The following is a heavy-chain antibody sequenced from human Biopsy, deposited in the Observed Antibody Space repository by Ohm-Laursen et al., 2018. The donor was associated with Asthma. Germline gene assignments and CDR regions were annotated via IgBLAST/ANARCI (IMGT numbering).Heavy chain of an antibody. V-gene: IGHV1-18*01. CDR3: ARAVDYSHYYGIDV. CDR1: GYTFNSAG. Sequence: VSSVTVSCKTSGYTFNSAGITWVRQAPGQGLEWMGCISVYNGNTKVAQKLQDRVTMITDTSTSTAYMELRSLRSDDTAVYFCARAVDYSHYYGIDVWGQGTTVTVS. CDR2: ISVYNGNT. J-gene: IGHJ6*02. D-gene: IGHD3-10*01.